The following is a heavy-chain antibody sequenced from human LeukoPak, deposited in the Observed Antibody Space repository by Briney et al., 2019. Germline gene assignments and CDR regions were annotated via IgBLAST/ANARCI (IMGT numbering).Heavy chain of an antibody. V-gene: IGHV3-48*02. CDR3: ARGGGRSYSDAFDI. Sequence: GGSLRLSCAASGVTFSSSNMHWVRQAPGKGLEWVSFIRGSSTDTQYADSVKGRFTISRDIGRTALYLQMNSLRDEDTAVYYCARGGGRSYSDAFDIWGQGTVVTVSS. D-gene: IGHD1-26*01. J-gene: IGHJ3*02. CDR1: GVTFSSSN. CDR2: IRGSSTDT.